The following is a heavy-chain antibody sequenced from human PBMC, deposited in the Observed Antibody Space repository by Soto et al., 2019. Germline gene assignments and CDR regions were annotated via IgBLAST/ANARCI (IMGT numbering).Heavy chain of an antibody. CDR2: IIPILGIA. V-gene: IGHV1-69*02. D-gene: IGHD3-22*01. Sequence: GASVKVSCKASGGTFSSYTISWVRQAPGQGLEWMGRIIPILGIANYAQKFQGRVTITADKSTSTAYMELSSLRSEDTAVYYCARTPGYYYDSSGYYFDYWGQGTLVTVSS. CDR1: GGTFSSYT. CDR3: ARTPGYYYDSSGYYFDY. J-gene: IGHJ4*02.